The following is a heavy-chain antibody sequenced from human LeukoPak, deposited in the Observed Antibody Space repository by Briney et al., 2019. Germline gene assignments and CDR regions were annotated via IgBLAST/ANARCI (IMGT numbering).Heavy chain of an antibody. J-gene: IGHJ4*02. CDR3: ARHGSYHLNFDY. CDR2: IYYSGRT. Sequence: SETLSLTCTVSGASINNYYWSWIRQPPGKGLEWIGYIYYSGRTNYNTSLKSRVTISVDTSKNQFSLNLSSVTAADTAVYYCARHGSYHLNFDYWGLGTLVTVSS. V-gene: IGHV4-59*08. CDR1: GASINNYY. D-gene: IGHD1-26*01.